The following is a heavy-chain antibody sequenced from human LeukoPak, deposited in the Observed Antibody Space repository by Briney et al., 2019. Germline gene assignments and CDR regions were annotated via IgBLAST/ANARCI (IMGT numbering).Heavy chain of an antibody. CDR3: ARCSTGTYYYYYYMDV. V-gene: IGHV4-4*07. CDR2: IYTSGST. Sequence: SETLSLTCTVSGGSISSYYWSWIRQPAGKGLEWIGRIYTSGSTNYNPSLKSRVTMSVGTSKNQFSLKLSSVTAADTAVYYCARCSTGTYYYYYYMDVWGKGTTVTVSS. J-gene: IGHJ6*03. D-gene: IGHD1-1*01. CDR1: GGSISSYY.